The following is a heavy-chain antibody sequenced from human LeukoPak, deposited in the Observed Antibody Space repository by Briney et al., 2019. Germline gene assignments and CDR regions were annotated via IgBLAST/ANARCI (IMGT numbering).Heavy chain of an antibody. CDR2: INPNSGDS. CDR1: GYTFAGYN. Sequence: ASVKVSGKASGYTFAGYNVHWVRQAPGQGLEWLGWINPNSGDSLYPQKFQGRVTLTRDTSISTAYMDLNRLTSDDTAVYYCVRDVHNWNDDYWGQGTLVTVSS. CDR3: VRDVHNWNDDY. J-gene: IGHJ4*02. V-gene: IGHV1-2*02. D-gene: IGHD1-1*01.